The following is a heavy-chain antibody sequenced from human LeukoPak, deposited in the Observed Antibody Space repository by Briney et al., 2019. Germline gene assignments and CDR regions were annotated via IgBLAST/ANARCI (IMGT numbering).Heavy chain of an antibody. CDR1: GYTFTGYY. J-gene: IGHJ4*02. Sequence: ASVKVSCKASGYTFTGYYMHWVRQAPGQGLEWMGRINPSGGSTSYAQKFQGRVTMTRDTSTSTVYMELSSLRSEDTAVYYCARVATPEMALDYWGQGTLVTVSS. V-gene: IGHV1-46*01. D-gene: IGHD5-24*01. CDR3: ARVATPEMALDY. CDR2: INPSGGST.